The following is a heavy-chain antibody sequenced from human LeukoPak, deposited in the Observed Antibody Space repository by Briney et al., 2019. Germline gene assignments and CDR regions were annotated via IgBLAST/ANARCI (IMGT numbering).Heavy chain of an antibody. D-gene: IGHD3-10*01. J-gene: IGHJ5*02. CDR3: AKELXNXVTXVRGVPFPFDP. V-gene: IGHV3-23*01. Sequence: GGSLRLSCAASGFTFSSYAMSWVRQAPGKGLEWVSAISGSGGSTYYADSVKGRFTISRDNSKNTLYLQMNSLRAEDTAVYYCAKELXNXVTXVRGVPFPFDPWGQGTLVTVSS. CDR2: ISGSGGST. CDR1: GFTFSSYA.